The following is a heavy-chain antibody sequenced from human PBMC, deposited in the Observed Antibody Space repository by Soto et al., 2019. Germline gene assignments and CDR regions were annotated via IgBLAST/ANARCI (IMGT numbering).Heavy chain of an antibody. J-gene: IGHJ4*02. Sequence: PSESLSLTCTVSGGSISSYYCTWIRQPPGKGLEWIGYIYYSGSTNYNPSLKSRVTISVDTSKNQFSLKLSSVTAADTDVYYCARRYGSCFDYWGQGALVTVSS. CDR3: ARRYGSCFDY. V-gene: IGHV4-59*08. D-gene: IGHD5-18*01. CDR2: IYYSGST. CDR1: GGSISSYY.